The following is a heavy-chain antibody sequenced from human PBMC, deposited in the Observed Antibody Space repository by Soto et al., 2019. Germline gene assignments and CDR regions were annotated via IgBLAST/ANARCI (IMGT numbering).Heavy chain of an antibody. Sequence: SVKVSCKVSGYTLTELSMHWVRQAPGKGLEWMGGFDPEDGETIYAQKFQGRVTMTEDTSTDTAYMELSSLRSEDTAVYYCATQIWPVYGSGSYWISDYWGQGTLVTVSS. CDR2: FDPEDGET. V-gene: IGHV1-24*01. CDR3: ATQIWPVYGSGSYWISDY. D-gene: IGHD3-10*01. CDR1: GYTLTELS. J-gene: IGHJ4*02.